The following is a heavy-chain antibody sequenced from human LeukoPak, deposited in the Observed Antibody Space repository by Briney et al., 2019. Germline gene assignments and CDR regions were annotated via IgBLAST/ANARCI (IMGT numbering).Heavy chain of an antibody. V-gene: IGHV3-23*01. CDR1: GFISSSYA. D-gene: IGHD2-15*01. CDR3: AKDGGDVVVVVAADGINWFDP. CDR2: IRGSGGST. J-gene: IGHJ5*02. Sequence: GGSLRLSCAASGFISSSYAMSWVRQAPGKGLEWVSAIRGSGGSTYYADSVKGRFTVSRDNSKNTLYLQMNSLRAEDTAVYYCAKDGGDVVVVVAADGINWFDPWGQGTLVTVSS.